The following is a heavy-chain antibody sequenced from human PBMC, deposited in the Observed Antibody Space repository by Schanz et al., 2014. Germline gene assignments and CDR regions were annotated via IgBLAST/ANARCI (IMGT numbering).Heavy chain of an antibody. CDR1: GYTTFTDYY. D-gene: IGHD5-12*01. CDR2: INPNSGDT. J-gene: IGHJ4*02. Sequence: QVQLVQSGAEVKKPGASVKVSCKASGYTTFTDYYIHWVRQAPGQGLEWMGWINPNSGDTNYAQKLQGRVTMTADTSTSTAYMELTSLRFDDTAVYYCARDFSAYVGNYFDYWGQGTLVTVSS. V-gene: IGHV1-2*02. CDR3: ARDFSAYVGNYFDY.